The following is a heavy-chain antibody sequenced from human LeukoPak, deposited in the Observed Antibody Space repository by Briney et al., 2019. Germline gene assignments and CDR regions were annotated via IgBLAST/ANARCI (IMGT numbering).Heavy chain of an antibody. CDR1: GGTFSSYA. J-gene: IGHJ1*01. CDR3: AGVIQLPNEYFQH. CDR2: IIPIFGTA. Sequence: SVKVSCKASGGTFSSYAISWVRQAPGQGLEWMGGIIPIFGTANYAQKFQGRVTITADESTSTAYMELSSLRSEDTAVYYCAGVIQLPNEYFQHWGQGTLVTVTS. D-gene: IGHD2-2*01. V-gene: IGHV1-69*13.